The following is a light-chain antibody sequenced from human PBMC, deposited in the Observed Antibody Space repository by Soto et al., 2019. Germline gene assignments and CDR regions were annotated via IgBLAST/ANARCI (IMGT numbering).Light chain of an antibody. CDR2: GAS. CDR3: HQYGSSSWT. Sequence: EIVLTQSPGTLSLSPGERATLSCRASQTVSSSYLAWYQQKPGQAPRLLIYGASSRATGIPDRFSGSGSGTDFTLTISRLEAEDFAVYYWHQYGSSSWTFGQGTKVDIK. J-gene: IGKJ1*01. CDR1: QTVSSSY. V-gene: IGKV3-20*01.